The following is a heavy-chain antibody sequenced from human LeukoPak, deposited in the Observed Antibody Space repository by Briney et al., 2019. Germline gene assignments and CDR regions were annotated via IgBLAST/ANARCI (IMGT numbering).Heavy chain of an antibody. D-gene: IGHD2-8*01. V-gene: IGHV3-21*06. CDR1: GFTLSNAW. Sequence: GGSLRLSCAASGFTLSNAWMNWVRQAPGKGLEWVSSVSNSGDYIHYADSVKGRFTISRDNSKNSLYLQMNSLRAEDTAVYYCARALIGYYFDYWGQGTLVTVSS. CDR2: VSNSGDYI. J-gene: IGHJ4*02. CDR3: ARALIGYYFDY.